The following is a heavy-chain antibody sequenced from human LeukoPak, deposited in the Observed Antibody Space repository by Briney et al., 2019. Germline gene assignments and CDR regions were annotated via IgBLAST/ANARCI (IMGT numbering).Heavy chain of an antibody. D-gene: IGHD3-10*01. CDR2: SYYSGST. V-gene: IGHV4-31*03. Sequence: SQTLSLTCTVSGGSISSGGYYWSSIRQHPGKGLEWIGYSYYSGSTYYNPSLKSRVTISVDTSKNQFSLKLSSVTAADTAVYYCARVAGSGGRVRGVIGIYYFDYWGQGTLVTVSS. CDR3: ARVAGSGGRVRGVIGIYYFDY. CDR1: GGSISSGGYY. J-gene: IGHJ4*02.